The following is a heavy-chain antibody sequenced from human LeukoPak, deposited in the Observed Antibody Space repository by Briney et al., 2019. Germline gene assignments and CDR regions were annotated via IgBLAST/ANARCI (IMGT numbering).Heavy chain of an antibody. CDR2: INHNSGGA. CDR3: ARGSGIQLWLLDY. Sequence: ASVKVSCKASGYSFTGYYIHWVRQAPGQGLEWMGWINHNSGGANYAQKFQGRVTLTRDTSISTAYMELSGLRSGDTAVYYCARGSGIQLWLLDYWGQGTLVTVSS. V-gene: IGHV1-2*02. J-gene: IGHJ4*02. CDR1: GYSFTGYY. D-gene: IGHD5-18*01.